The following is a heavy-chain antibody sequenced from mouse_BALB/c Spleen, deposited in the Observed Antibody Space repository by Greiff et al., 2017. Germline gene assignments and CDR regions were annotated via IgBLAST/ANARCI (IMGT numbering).Heavy chain of an antibody. D-gene: IGHD3-1*01. Sequence: VQLQQSGAELVKPGASVKLSCTASGFNIKDTYMHWVKQRPEQGLEWIGRIDPANGNTKYDPKFQGKATITADTSSNTAYLQLSSLTSEDTAVYYCARGISSGYPTFDYWGQGTLVTVSA. CDR3: ARGISSGYPTFDY. V-gene: IGHV14-3*02. J-gene: IGHJ3*01. CDR1: GFNIKDTY. CDR2: IDPANGNT.